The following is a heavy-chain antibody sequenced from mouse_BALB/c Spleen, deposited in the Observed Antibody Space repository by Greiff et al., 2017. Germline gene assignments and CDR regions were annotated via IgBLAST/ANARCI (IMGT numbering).Heavy chain of an antibody. CDR3: ARSGYDGAY. J-gene: IGHJ3*01. Sequence: VQLQQSGAELVRPGSSVKISCKASGYAFSSYWLNWVKQRPGQGLEWIGQIYPGDGDTNYNGKFKGKATLTADKSSSTAYMQLSSLTSEDSAVYFCARSGYDGAYWGQGTLVTVSA. CDR1: GYAFSSYW. D-gene: IGHD2-2*01. CDR2: IYPGDGDT. V-gene: IGHV1-80*01.